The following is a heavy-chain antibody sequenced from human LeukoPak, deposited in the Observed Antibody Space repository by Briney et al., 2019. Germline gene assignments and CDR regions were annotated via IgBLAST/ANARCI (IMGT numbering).Heavy chain of an antibody. CDR2: INPSGGST. CDR3: ARDSTPTYYSGTYYFEY. D-gene: IGHD1-26*01. J-gene: IGHJ4*02. CDR1: GYTFASYY. V-gene: IGHV1-46*01. Sequence: SVKVSCKASGYTFASYYMHWVRQAPGQGLEWMGIINPSGGSTTYAQKFQGRVTMTRDTSTSTVYMELSSLRSEDTAVYYCARDSTPTYYSGTYYFEYWGQGTLVTVSS.